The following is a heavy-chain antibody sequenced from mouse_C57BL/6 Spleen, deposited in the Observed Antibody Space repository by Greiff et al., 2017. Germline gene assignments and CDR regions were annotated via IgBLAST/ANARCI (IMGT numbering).Heavy chain of an antibody. CDR2: ISSGRSTI. V-gene: IGHV5-17*01. J-gene: IGHJ4*01. CDR1: GFTFSDYG. CDR3: SRLLLRYYAMDY. Sequence: EVKLVESGGGLVKPGGSLKLSCAASGFTFSDYGMHWVRQAPEKGLEWVAYISSGRSTIYSADTVKGRFTISRANAKTTLFLQMTSLRSENTDMYFCSRLLLRYYAMDYWGQGTSVTVSS. D-gene: IGHD1-1*01.